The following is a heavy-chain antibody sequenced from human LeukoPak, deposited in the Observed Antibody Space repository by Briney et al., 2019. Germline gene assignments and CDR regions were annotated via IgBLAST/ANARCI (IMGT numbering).Heavy chain of an antibody. D-gene: IGHD3-22*01. CDR2: INAGNGNT. CDR1: GYTFTSYA. V-gene: IGHV1-3*01. CDR3: ARDCYYDSSGYCSFDY. J-gene: IGHJ4*02. Sequence: ASVKVSCKASGYTFTSYAMHWVRQAPGQRLEWMGWINAGNGNTKYSQKFQGRVTITRDTSASTAYMELSSLRSEDTAVYYCARDCYYDSSGYCSFDYWGQGTLVTVSS.